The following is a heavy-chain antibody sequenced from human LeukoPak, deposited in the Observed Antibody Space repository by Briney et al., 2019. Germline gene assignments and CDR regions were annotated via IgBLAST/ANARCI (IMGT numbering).Heavy chain of an antibody. V-gene: IGHV3-48*02. CDR2: ISSSSTI. D-gene: IGHD2-21*02. CDR3: ASPPYSFCGGDCPLGY. CDR1: GFTFSSYS. Sequence: GGSLRLSCAASGFTFSSYSMNWVRQAPGKGLEWVSYISSSSTIYYADSVQGRFTISRDNAKNSLYLQMNSLRDEDTAVYYCASPPYSFCGGDCPLGYWGQGTLVTVSS. J-gene: IGHJ4*02.